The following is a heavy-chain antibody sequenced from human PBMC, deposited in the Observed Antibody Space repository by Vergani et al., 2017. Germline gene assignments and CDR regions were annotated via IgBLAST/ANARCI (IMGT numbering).Heavy chain of an antibody. Sequence: QVQLQESGPGLVKPSQTLSLTCTVSGGSISSGSYYWSWIRQPAGKGLEWIGYIYHSGSTYYNPSLKSRVTISVDRSKNQFSLKLSSVTAADTAVYYCARVFDTLYRYFDLWGRGTLVTVSS. CDR1: GGSISSGSYY. J-gene: IGHJ2*01. CDR2: IYHSGST. D-gene: IGHD2-15*01. CDR3: ARVFDTLYRYFDL. V-gene: IGHV4-30-2*01.